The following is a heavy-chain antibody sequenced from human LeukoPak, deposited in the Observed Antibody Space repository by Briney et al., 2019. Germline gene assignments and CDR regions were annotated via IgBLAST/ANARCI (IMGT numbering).Heavy chain of an antibody. CDR2: IKQDGSGK. D-gene: IGHD5-18*01. CDR3: ARDRGYSYGYLPPGYYYYGMDV. CDR1: GFTFSSYW. Sequence: GGSLRLSCAASGFTFSSYWMSWVRQAPGKGLEWVANIKQDGSGKYYVDSVKGRFTISRDNAKNSLYLQMNSLRAEDTAVYYCARDRGYSYGYLPPGYYYYGMDVWGQGTTVTVSS. J-gene: IGHJ6*02. V-gene: IGHV3-7*03.